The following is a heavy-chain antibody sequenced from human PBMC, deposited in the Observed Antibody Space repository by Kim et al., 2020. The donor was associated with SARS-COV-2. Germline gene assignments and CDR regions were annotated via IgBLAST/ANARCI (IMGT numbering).Heavy chain of an antibody. V-gene: IGHV1-8*01. Sequence: ASVKVSCKASGYSFTSHDLNWVRQATGQGLEWMGWMNPNIGNTAYAQKFQGRVTMTMDTSISTAYMELSSLTSEDTAVYYFVRRTSYYDSSGYFWDPWGQGTLVTVSS. CDR2: MNPNIGNT. CDR1: GYSFTSHD. CDR3: VRRTSYYDSSGYFWDP. J-gene: IGHJ5*02. D-gene: IGHD3-22*01.